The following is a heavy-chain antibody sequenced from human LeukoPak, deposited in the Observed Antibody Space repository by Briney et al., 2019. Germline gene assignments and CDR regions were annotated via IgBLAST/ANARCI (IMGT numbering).Heavy chain of an antibody. V-gene: IGHV4-61*02. CDR2: IYTSGST. J-gene: IGHJ4*02. D-gene: IGHD7-27*01. CDR1: GYSISSSYY. Sequence: SETLSLTCAVSGYSISSSYYWSWIRQPAGKGLEWIGRIYTSGSTNYNPSLKSRVTISVDTSKNQFSLKLSSVTAADTAVYYCARGLGFDYWGQGTLVTVSS. CDR3: ARGLGFDY.